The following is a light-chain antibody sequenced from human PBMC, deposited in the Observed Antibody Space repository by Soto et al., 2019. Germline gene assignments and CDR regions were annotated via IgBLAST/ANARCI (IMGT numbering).Light chain of an antibody. CDR2: DNN. CDR3: GTWDTSLSAPDWV. V-gene: IGLV1-51*01. J-gene: IGLJ3*02. CDR1: SSNIGNNY. Sequence: QSVLTQPPSVSAAPGQTVTISCSGSSSNIGNNYVSWYQQLPGTAPKLLIYDNNKRPSRIPDRFSRSKSGTSATLGITALHTRDEADDYCGTWDTSLSAPDWVFGGGTKLTVL.